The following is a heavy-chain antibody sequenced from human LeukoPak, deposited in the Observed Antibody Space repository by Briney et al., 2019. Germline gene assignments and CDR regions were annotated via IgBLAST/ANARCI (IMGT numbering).Heavy chain of an antibody. D-gene: IGHD3-9*01. J-gene: IGHJ4*02. CDR1: GFTFSSYA. V-gene: IGHV3-30*18. Sequence: GGSLRLSCAASGFTFSSYAIHWVRQAPGKGLEWVAIILYDGSNKYYADSVKGRFTISRDNSKNTLYLQMNSLRAEDTAVYYCVKGNYDILTGYLHGVDYWGQGTLVTVSS. CDR2: ILYDGSNK. CDR3: VKGNYDILTGYLHGVDY.